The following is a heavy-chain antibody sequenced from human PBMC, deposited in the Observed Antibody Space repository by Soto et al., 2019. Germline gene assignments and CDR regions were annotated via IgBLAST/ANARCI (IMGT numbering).Heavy chain of an antibody. D-gene: IGHD2-15*01. Sequence: GASVKVSCKASGYTFTSYAMHWVRQAPGQRLEWMGWINAGNGNTKYSQKFQGRVTITRDTSASTAYMELSSLRSEDTAVYYCARTYIINRNCSGGSCYSMGYWGQGTLVTVSS. CDR3: ARTYIINRNCSGGSCYSMGY. CDR1: GYTFTSYA. J-gene: IGHJ4*02. CDR2: INAGNGNT. V-gene: IGHV1-3*01.